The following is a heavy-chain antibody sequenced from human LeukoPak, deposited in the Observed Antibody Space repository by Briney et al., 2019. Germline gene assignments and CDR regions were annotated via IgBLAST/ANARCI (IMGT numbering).Heavy chain of an antibody. Sequence: ASVKVSCKASGYTFTSYDINWVRQATGQGLEWMGWINPNSGNTGYAQKFQGRVTMTRNTSISTAYMELSSLRSEDTAVYYCARGEHSSSWYYYFGMDVWGQGTTVTVSS. D-gene: IGHD6-13*01. CDR1: GYTFTSYD. CDR2: INPNSGNT. CDR3: ARGEHSSSWYYYFGMDV. J-gene: IGHJ6*02. V-gene: IGHV1-8*01.